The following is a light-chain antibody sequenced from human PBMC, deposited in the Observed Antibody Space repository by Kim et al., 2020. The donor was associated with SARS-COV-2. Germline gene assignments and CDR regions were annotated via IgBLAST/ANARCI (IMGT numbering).Light chain of an antibody. J-gene: IGLJ3*02. Sequence: PGQRVTISRSGSSSNIGSNYVYWYQQLPGTAPKLLIYRNNQRPSGVPDRFSGSKSGTSASLAISGLRSEDEADYYCAAWDDSLLWVFGGGTQLTVL. CDR3: AAWDDSLLWV. V-gene: IGLV1-47*01. CDR1: SSNIGSNY. CDR2: RNN.